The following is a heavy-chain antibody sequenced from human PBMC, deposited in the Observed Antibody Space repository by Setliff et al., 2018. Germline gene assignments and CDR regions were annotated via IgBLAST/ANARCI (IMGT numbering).Heavy chain of an antibody. CDR2: IYSGGTT. CDR3: AKDSSGWPHSLISYFQH. Sequence: PGGSLRLSCAASGFTVSSNYMNWVRQAPGKGLEWVSIIYSGGTTYDADYVKGRFTISRDNSKKTLYLQMNSLRAEDTAVYYCAKDSSGWPHSLISYFQHWGQGTLVTVSS. V-gene: IGHV3-53*01. D-gene: IGHD6-19*01. CDR1: GFTVSSNY. J-gene: IGHJ1*01.